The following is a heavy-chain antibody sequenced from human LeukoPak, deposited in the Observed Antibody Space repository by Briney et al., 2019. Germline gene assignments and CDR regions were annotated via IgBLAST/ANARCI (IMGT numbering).Heavy chain of an antibody. CDR1: GFTFSSYA. V-gene: IGHV3-74*01. Sequence: TGGSLRLSCAASGFTFSSYAMSWVRQAPGKGLVWVSRINSDGSTRSYADFVKGRFTISRDNAKNTLSLQMNSLRAEDTAVYYCVRGYSGSFLDSWGQGTLVTVSS. J-gene: IGHJ4*02. D-gene: IGHD1-26*01. CDR3: VRGYSGSFLDS. CDR2: INSDGSTR.